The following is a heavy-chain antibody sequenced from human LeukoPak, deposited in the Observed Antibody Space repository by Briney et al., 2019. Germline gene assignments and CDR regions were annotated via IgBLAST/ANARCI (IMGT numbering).Heavy chain of an antibody. V-gene: IGHV4-34*01. J-gene: IGHJ3*02. CDR2: INHSGST. CDR3: ARYCSSTSCYTAAFDI. Sequence: SETLSLTCAVYGGSFSGYYWSWIRQPPGKGLEWIGEINHSGSTNYNPSLKSRVTISVDTSKNQCSLKLSSVTAADTAVYYCARYCSSTSCYTAAFDIWGQGTMVTVSS. D-gene: IGHD2-2*02. CDR1: GGSFSGYY.